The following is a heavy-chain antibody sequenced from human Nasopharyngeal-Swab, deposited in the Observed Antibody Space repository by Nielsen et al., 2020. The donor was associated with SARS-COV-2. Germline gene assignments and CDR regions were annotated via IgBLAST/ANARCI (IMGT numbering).Heavy chain of an antibody. CDR1: AFTFSDYC. CDR3: ASGGYDFWSGYPSDY. CDR2: ISTTGSSK. V-gene: IGHV3-11*04. D-gene: IGHD3-3*01. Sequence: GGSLRLSCAASAFTFSDYCISWIRQAPGKGLEWVSHISTTGSSKYYADSLKGRFTISRDNDKNSLYLQMNSLRADDTAVYYCASGGYDFWSGYPSDYWGLGTLVTVSS. J-gene: IGHJ4*02.